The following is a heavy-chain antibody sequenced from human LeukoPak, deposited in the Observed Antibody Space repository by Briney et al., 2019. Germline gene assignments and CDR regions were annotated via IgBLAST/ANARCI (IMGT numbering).Heavy chain of an antibody. V-gene: IGHV3-21*01. Sequence: PGRSPTLSCVASGLTFSTNSIKCGRRPPGKWLEWVSSINPTITSINYASAVRCPFTNSREKTKSSLYLQMDSLRAEDTAVYYCVRLRRNSDRSYYYYYYDSWGQGILVTVSS. D-gene: IGHD3-10*01. CDR1: GLTFSTNS. CDR3: VRLRRNSDRSYYYYYYDS. J-gene: IGHJ5*01. CDR2: INPTITSI.